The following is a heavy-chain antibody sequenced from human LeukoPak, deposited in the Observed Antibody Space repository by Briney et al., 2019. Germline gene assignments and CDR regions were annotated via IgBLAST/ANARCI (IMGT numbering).Heavy chain of an antibody. Sequence: GESLKISCKTSGYSFNTYWIAWVRQMPGKGLEWMGIIYPDDSVARYSPSFQGQVTISVDKSITTAYLQWSSLKASDTAMYYCAALRSGFDPWGQGTLVTVSS. CDR2: IYPDDSVA. CDR3: AALRSGFDP. J-gene: IGHJ5*02. V-gene: IGHV5-51*01. CDR1: GYSFNTYW.